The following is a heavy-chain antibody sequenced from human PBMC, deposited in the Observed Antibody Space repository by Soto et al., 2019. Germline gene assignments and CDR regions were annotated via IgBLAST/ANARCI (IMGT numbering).Heavy chain of an antibody. J-gene: IGHJ4*02. CDR3: ARVYSSSYYFDY. CDR2: ISSSSSYT. CDR1: GFTFSDYY. V-gene: IGHV3-11*06. D-gene: IGHD6-6*01. Sequence: GGSLRLSCAASGFTFSDYYMSWIRQAPGKGLEWVSYISSSSSYTNYADSVKGRFTISRDNAKNSLYLQMNSLRAEDAAVYYCARVYSSSYYFDYWGQGTLVTVSS.